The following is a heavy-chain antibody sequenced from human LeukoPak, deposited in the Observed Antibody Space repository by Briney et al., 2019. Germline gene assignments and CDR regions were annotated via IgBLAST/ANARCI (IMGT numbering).Heavy chain of an antibody. CDR1: GFTFSESW. D-gene: IGHD1-26*01. J-gene: IGHJ4*02. Sequence: PGGSLRLSCAASGFTFSESWMTWVRQAPGKGLEWVAHIKDDGSDKYYVDSVTGRFTISRDNTKNSLFLQMTSLTAEDTAVYYCATWDNAWEFAYWGQGTLVSVS. V-gene: IGHV3-7*05. CDR2: IKDDGSDK. CDR3: ATWDNAWEFAY.